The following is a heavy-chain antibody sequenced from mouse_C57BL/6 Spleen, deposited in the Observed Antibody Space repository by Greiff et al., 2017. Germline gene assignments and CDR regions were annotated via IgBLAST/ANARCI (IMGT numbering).Heavy chain of an antibody. D-gene: IGHD1-1*02. CDR2: INRDGGGT. CDR3: ATRGNYGYFDV. CDR1: DYEFPSHD. Sequence: EVKLVESGAGLVQPGESLKLSCESNDYEFPSHDMSWVRKTPEKRLELVAAINRDGGGTYYPDTMERRVTFSRDNTTKTLYLQMSSLRSEDTALYYCATRGNYGYFDVWGTGTTVTVSS. J-gene: IGHJ1*03. V-gene: IGHV5-2*01.